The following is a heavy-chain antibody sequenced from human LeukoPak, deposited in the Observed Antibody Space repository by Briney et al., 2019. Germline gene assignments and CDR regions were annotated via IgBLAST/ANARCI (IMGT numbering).Heavy chain of an antibody. Sequence: SETLSLTCTVSGGSISSGGYYWSWIRQHPGKGLEWIGYIYYSGSTYYNPSLKSRVTISVDTSKDQFSLKLSSVTAADTAVYYCARTSGELLYQIWFDPWGQGTLVTVSS. V-gene: IGHV4-31*03. CDR1: GGSISSGGYY. CDR2: IYYSGST. J-gene: IGHJ5*02. CDR3: ARTSGELLYQIWFDP. D-gene: IGHD3-10*01.